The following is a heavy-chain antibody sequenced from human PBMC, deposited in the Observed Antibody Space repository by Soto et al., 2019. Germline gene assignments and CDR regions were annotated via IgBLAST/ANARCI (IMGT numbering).Heavy chain of an antibody. J-gene: IGHJ6*02. CDR3: ARRVTAGAAYYNYGMDV. V-gene: IGHV4-39*01. Sequence: SVTLSLTLTVPGSSISSTNYYCGWIRQPPGKGLEWIGSIHYSGSTYYNPSLKSRVTISVDTSKNQFSLRLSSVTAADTTVYYCARRVTAGAAYYNYGMDVWGQWTTVT. D-gene: IGHD2-21*02. CDR1: GSSISSTNYY. CDR2: IHYSGST.